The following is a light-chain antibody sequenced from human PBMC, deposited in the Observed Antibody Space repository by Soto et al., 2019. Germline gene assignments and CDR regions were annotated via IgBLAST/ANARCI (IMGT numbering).Light chain of an antibody. CDR3: QHYNTWPWA. J-gene: IGKJ1*01. Sequence: EIVMTQSPATLSVSPGDRATLSCRASQSVSNKVAWYQLTSGQAPRLLIYGASTRAIGIPARFSGSGSGTDFTLTISSLHSEDFSVYFCQHYNTWPWAFGQGTTVEIK. CDR2: GAS. CDR1: QSVSNK. V-gene: IGKV3-15*01.